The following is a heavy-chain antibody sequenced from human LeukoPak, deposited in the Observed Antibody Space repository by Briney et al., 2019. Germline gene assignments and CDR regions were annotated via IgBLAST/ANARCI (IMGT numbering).Heavy chain of an antibody. D-gene: IGHD3-16*01. CDR2: IYSGGST. CDR3: ARYFIRLDAFDI. J-gene: IGHJ3*02. Sequence: GSLRLSCAASGFTVSSNYMSWVRQAPGKGLEWVSVIYSGGSTYYADSVKGRFTISRDNSKNTLYLQMNSLRAEDTAVYYCARYFIRLDAFDIWGQGTMVTVSS. V-gene: IGHV3-53*01. CDR1: GFTVSSNY.